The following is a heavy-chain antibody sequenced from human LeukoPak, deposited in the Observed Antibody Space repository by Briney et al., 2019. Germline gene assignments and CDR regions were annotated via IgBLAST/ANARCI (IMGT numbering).Heavy chain of an antibody. J-gene: IGHJ4*02. Sequence: ASVKVSCKASGYTFTGYYMHWVRQAPGQELEWMGWINPNSGGTNYAQKFQGRVTMTRDTSISTAYMELSRLRSDDTAVYYCAREVDSGSYYNYWGQGTLVTVSS. V-gene: IGHV1-2*02. CDR3: AREVDSGSYYNY. D-gene: IGHD1-26*01. CDR2: INPNSGGT. CDR1: GYTFTGYY.